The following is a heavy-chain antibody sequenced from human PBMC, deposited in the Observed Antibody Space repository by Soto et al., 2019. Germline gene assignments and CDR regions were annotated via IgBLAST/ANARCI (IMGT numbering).Heavy chain of an antibody. CDR2: ISYDGSNK. Sequence: GGSLRLSCAASGFTFSSYGMHWVRQAPGKGLEWVAVISYDGSNKYYADSVKGRFTISRDNSKNTLYLQMNSLRAEDTAVYYCAKTSSGNINWFDPWGQGTLVTVSS. D-gene: IGHD3-22*01. CDR3: AKTSSGNINWFDP. J-gene: IGHJ5*02. CDR1: GFTFSSYG. V-gene: IGHV3-30*18.